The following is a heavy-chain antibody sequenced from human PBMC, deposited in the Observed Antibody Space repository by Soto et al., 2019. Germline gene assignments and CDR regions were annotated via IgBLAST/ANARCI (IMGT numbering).Heavy chain of an antibody. Sequence: SETLSLTCAVSGGSISSDGSSWSWIRQPPGKGLEWIGYIYYSGYTYYNPSLKSRVTISVDTSKSQFSLKLSSVTAADTAIYYCARLVYESSHYRPVWGQGTPVTVSS. CDR3: ARLVYESSHYRPV. J-gene: IGHJ4*02. CDR1: GGSISSDGSS. CDR2: IYYSGYT. V-gene: IGHV4-30-2*03. D-gene: IGHD3-22*01.